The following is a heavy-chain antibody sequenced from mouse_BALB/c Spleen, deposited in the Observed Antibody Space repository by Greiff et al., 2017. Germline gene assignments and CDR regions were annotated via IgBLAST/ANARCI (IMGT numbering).Heavy chain of an antibody. CDR3: ARGGYYGNYEGYFDV. Sequence: EVMLVESGGGLVQPGGSRKLSCAASGFTFSSFGMHWVRQAPEKGLEWVAYISSGSSTIYYADTVKGRFTISRDNPKNTLFLQMTSLRSEDTAMYYCARGGYYGNYEGYFDVWGAGTTVTVSS. D-gene: IGHD2-1*01. J-gene: IGHJ1*01. V-gene: IGHV5-17*02. CDR1: GFTFSSFG. CDR2: ISSGSSTI.